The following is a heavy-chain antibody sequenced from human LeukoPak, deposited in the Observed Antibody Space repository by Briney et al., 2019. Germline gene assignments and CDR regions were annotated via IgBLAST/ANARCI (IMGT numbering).Heavy chain of an antibody. CDR3: ARVNEAAAGRTIDY. CDR2: INTNTGNP. CDR1: GYTFTGYY. V-gene: IGHV7-4-1*02. J-gene: IGHJ4*02. Sequence: ASVKVSCKASGYTFTGYYMHWVRQAPGQGLEWMGWINTNTGNPTYAQGFTGRSVFSLDTSVSTAYLQISSLKAEDTAVYYCARVNEAAAGRTIDYWGQGTLVTVSS. D-gene: IGHD6-13*01.